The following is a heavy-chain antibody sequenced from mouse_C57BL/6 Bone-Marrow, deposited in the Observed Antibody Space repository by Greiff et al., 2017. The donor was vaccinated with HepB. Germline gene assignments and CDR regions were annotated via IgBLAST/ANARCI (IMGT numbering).Heavy chain of an antibody. Sequence: GGGLVQPKGSLKLSCAASGFTFNTYAMHWVRQAPGKGLEWVARIRSKSSNYATYYADSVKDRFTISRDDSQSMRYLQMNNLKTEDTAMYYCVREWGGTDGFYAMDYWGQGTSVTVSS. J-gene: IGHJ4*01. CDR1: GFTFNTYA. D-gene: IGHD4-1*01. V-gene: IGHV10-3*01. CDR3: VREWGGTDGFYAMDY. CDR2: IRSKSSNYAT.